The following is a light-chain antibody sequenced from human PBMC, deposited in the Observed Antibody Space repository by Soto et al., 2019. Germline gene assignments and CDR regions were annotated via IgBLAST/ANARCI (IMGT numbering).Light chain of an antibody. CDR2: GAS. CDR1: QSLDNRH. Sequence: EIVVTQSPGTLSLSPGERATLSCRASQSLDNRHLAWYQHKPGQTPRVLIYGASNRATGIPVRFSGSGSGTDFTLTISRLEPEDFAVYYCQQYSISKWTFGQGTKVEMK. J-gene: IGKJ1*01. V-gene: IGKV3-20*01. CDR3: QQYSISKWT.